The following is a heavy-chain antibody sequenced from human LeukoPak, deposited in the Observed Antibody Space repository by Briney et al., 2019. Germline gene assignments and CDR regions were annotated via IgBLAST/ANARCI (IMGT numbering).Heavy chain of an antibody. D-gene: IGHD2-15*01. CDR3: ARGTAYCSGGYCLSYSYGMDV. Sequence: PGGSLRLSCAASGFTFSNYAMSWVRQAPGRGLEWVSGISASGGDTYYPDSVKGRFTISRDNSKNMLNLQMSSLRAEDTAVYYCARGTAYCSGGYCLSYSYGMDVWGQGTTVTVSS. J-gene: IGHJ6*02. V-gene: IGHV3-23*01. CDR1: GFTFSNYA. CDR2: ISASGGDT.